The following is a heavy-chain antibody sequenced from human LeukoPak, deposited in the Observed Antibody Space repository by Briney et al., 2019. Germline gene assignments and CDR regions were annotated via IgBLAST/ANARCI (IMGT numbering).Heavy chain of an antibody. J-gene: IGHJ4*02. Sequence: GGSLRLSCAASGFTFSSYAMSWVRQAPGKGLEWVSAISGSGGSTYYADSVKGRFTISRDNSKNTLYLQMNSLRAEDTAVYYREGKYYYDSGGAVPDYWGQGTLVTVSS. CDR1: GFTFSSYA. CDR2: ISGSGGST. CDR3: EGKYYYDSGGAVPDY. D-gene: IGHD3-22*01. V-gene: IGHV3-23*01.